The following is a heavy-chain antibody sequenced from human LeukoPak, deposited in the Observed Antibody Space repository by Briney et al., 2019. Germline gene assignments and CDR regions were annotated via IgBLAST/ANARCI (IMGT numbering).Heavy chain of an antibody. CDR3: ARKIGYNWIHFDY. CDR2: IYYSGST. Sequence: SETLSLTCTVSGGSISSGGYYWSWIRQHPGKGLEWIGYIYYSGSTYYNPSLKSRVTISVDTSKNQFSLKLSSVTAADTAVYYCARKIGYNWIHFDYWGQGTLVTVSS. J-gene: IGHJ4*02. CDR1: GGSISSGGYY. D-gene: IGHD1-1*01. V-gene: IGHV4-31*03.